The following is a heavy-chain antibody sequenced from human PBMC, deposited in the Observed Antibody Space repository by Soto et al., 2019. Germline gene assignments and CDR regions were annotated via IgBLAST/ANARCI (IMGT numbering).Heavy chain of an antibody. CDR1: YS. D-gene: IGHD6-19*01. CDR2: ISSSSSTI. J-gene: IGHJ4*02. Sequence: YSMNWVRQAPGKGLEWVSYISSSSSTIYYADSVKGRFTISRDNAKNSLYLQMNSLRAEDTAVYYCARDQTAVTFDYWGQGTLVTVSS. CDR3: ARDQTAVTFDY. V-gene: IGHV3-48*01.